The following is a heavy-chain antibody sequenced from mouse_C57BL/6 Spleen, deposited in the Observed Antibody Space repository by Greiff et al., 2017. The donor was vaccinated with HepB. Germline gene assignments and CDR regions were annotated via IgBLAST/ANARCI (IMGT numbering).Heavy chain of an antibody. J-gene: IGHJ1*03. CDR2: IDPSDSYT. V-gene: IGHV1-69*01. D-gene: IGHD1-1*01. CDR3: ARRNYGSRYWYFDV. CDR1: GYTFTSYW. Sequence: QVQLKQPGAELVMPGASVKLSCKASGYTFTSYWMHWVKQRPGQGLEWIGEIDPSDSYTNYNQKFKGKSTLTVDKSSSTAYMQLSSLTSEDSAVYYCARRNYGSRYWYFDVWGTGTTVTVSS.